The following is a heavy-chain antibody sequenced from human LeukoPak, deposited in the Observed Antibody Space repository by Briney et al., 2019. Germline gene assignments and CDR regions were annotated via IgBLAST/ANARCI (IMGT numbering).Heavy chain of an antibody. J-gene: IGHJ5*02. CDR1: GFTFSDYY. CDR2: ISSSGSTI. CDR3: ARMEGYCSGGICYVHWFDP. V-gene: IGHV3-11*01. D-gene: IGHD2-15*01. Sequence: GGSLRLSCAASGFTFSDYYMSWIRQAPGKGLEWVSYISSSGSTIYYADSVKGRFTISRDNAKNSLYLQMNSLRAEDTAFYYCARMEGYCSGGICYVHWFDPWGQGTLVTVSS.